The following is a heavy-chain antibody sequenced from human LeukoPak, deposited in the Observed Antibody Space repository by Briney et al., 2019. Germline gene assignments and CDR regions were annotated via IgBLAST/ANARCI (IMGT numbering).Heavy chain of an antibody. V-gene: IGHV3-33*01. CDR3: ARGRGGSYGSDWFDL. CDR1: GFTFSSYG. D-gene: IGHD1-26*01. CDR2: IWYDGSNE. J-gene: IGHJ5*02. Sequence: VGSLRLSCAASGFTFSSYGIHWVRQAPGKGLEWVAVIWYDGSNEYYADSVKGRFTISRDNSKNTLDLQMNSLRAEDTAVYYCARGRGGSYGSDWFDLWGQGTLVTVSS.